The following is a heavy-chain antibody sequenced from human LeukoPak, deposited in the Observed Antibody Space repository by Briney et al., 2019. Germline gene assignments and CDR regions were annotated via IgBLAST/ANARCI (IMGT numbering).Heavy chain of an antibody. CDR1: GFTFSSYA. CDR3: ARGILKWGYSSHLDI. J-gene: IGHJ3*02. CDR2: ISYDGSNK. V-gene: IGHV3-30-3*01. D-gene: IGHD2-15*01. Sequence: GGSLRLSCAASGFTFSSYAMHWDRQAPGKGLEWVAVISYDGSNKYYADSVKGRFTISRDNSKNTLYLQMNSLRAEDTAVYYCARGILKWGYSSHLDIWGQGTMVTVSS.